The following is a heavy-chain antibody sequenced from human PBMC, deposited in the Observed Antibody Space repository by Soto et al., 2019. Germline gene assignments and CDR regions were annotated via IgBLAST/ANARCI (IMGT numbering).Heavy chain of an antibody. V-gene: IGHV4-59*08. CDR3: GXXXXXXAXXLXAFXI. CDR2: IYYSGST. Sequence: XSLTCTVSGGSISSYYWSWIRQPPGKGLEWIGYIYYSGSTNYNPSLKSRVTISVDTSKNQFSLKLSSVTAADTAVYYCGXXXXXXAXXLXAFXIXXXGTMVTVS. CDR1: GGSISSYY. J-gene: IGHJ3*02.